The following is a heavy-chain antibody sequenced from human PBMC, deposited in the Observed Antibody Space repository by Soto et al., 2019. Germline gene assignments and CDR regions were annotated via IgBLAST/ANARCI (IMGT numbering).Heavy chain of an antibody. J-gene: IGHJ6*02. Sequence: ASVTVSCKASGYTFTGYYMHWVRQAPGQGLEWMGWINPNSGGTNYAQKFQGWVTMTRDTSISTAYMELSRLRSDDTAVYYCARGLQGIYYYYYGMDVWGQGTTVTVSS. CDR1: GYTFTGYY. D-gene: IGHD4-4*01. V-gene: IGHV1-2*04. CDR2: INPNSGGT. CDR3: ARGLQGIYYYYYGMDV.